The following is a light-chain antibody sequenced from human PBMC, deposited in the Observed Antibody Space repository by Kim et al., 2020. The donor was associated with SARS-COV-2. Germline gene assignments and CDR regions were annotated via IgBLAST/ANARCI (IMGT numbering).Light chain of an antibody. CDR3: QQYNSYPPT. CDR2: AAS. J-gene: IGKJ1*01. CDR1: QGISNY. V-gene: IGKV1-16*02. Sequence: ASGGDRVTITCRASQGISNYVVWFQQKPGKAPKSLIYAASSLRSGVPSKFSGSGSGTDFTLTISSLQPEDSATYYCQQYNSYPPTFGQGTKVDIK.